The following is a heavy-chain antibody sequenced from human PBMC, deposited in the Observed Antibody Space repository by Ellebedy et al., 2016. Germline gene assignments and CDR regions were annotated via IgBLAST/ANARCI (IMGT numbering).Heavy chain of an antibody. CDR3: AREIINDLYDAFDI. CDR2: SHYSGTT. J-gene: IGHJ3*02. V-gene: IGHV4-59*01. CDR1: GGSIGNYY. D-gene: IGHD2-2*02. Sequence: SETLSLTCTVSGGSIGNYYWNWIRQSPGKGLEWIGYSHYSGTTNYNPSLKSRVTVTVDTSKNQFSLKLSSMSAADTAVYYCAREIINDLYDAFDIWGQGTMVTVSS.